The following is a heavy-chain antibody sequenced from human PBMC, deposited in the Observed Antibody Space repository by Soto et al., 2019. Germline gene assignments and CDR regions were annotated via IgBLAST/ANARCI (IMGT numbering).Heavy chain of an antibody. CDR2: TYKSATT. D-gene: IGHD7-27*01. Sequence: SETLSLTCSVSGDSISNLDYFWAWIRQPPGQAPEYIGYTYKSATTYYNPSFESRVAISVDTSKSQFSLNVTSVTAADTAVYFCARGRYCLTGRCFPNWFDSWGQGALVTVSS. CDR1: GDSISNLDYF. CDR3: ARGRYCLTGRCFPNWFDS. V-gene: IGHV4-30-4*01. J-gene: IGHJ5*01.